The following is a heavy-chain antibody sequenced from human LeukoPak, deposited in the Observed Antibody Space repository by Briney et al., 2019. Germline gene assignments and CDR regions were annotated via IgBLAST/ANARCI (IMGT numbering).Heavy chain of an antibody. CDR1: GFTFDDYA. CDR3: AKGTAAGTAAIFDY. D-gene: IGHD6-13*01. Sequence: PGGSLRLSCAASGFTFDDYAMHWVRQAPGKGLEWVSGISWNSGSIGYADSVKGRFTISRDNAKSSLYLQMNSLRAEDTALYYCAKGTAAGTAAIFDYWGQGTLVTVSS. J-gene: IGHJ4*02. V-gene: IGHV3-9*01. CDR2: ISWNSGSI.